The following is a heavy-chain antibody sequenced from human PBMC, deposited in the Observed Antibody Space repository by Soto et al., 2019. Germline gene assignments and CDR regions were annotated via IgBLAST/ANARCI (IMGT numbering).Heavy chain of an antibody. CDR3: GSNGYSYGYLFDY. V-gene: IGHV1-69*12. Sequence: QVQLVQSGAEVKKPGSSVKVSCKASGGTFSSYAISWVRQAPGQGLEWMGGIIPIFGTANYAQKFQGRVTITAAESTSTAYMELSSLRSEDTAVYYCGSNGYSYGYLFDYWGQGTLVTVSS. CDR1: GGTFSSYA. J-gene: IGHJ4*02. D-gene: IGHD5-18*01. CDR2: IIPIFGTA.